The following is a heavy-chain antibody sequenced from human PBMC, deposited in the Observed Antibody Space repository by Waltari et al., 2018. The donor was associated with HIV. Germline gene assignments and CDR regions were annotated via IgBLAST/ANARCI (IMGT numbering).Heavy chain of an antibody. V-gene: IGHV3-66*01. CDR2: IYSGGST. Sequence: EVQLVESGGGLVQPGGSLRLSCAASGFTVSSNYMSWVRQAPGKGVEWGLVIYSGGSTYYAESVKGRFTISRDNSKNTLYLQMNSLRAEDTAVYYCASIAYCGGDCYPRGMDVWGQGTTVTVSS. D-gene: IGHD2-21*02. CDR1: GFTVSSNY. J-gene: IGHJ6*02. CDR3: ASIAYCGGDCYPRGMDV.